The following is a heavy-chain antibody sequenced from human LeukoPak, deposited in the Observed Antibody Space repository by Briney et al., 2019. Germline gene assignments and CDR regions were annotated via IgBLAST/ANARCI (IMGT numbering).Heavy chain of an antibody. CDR2: IKQDGSEK. CDR3: ARPPARVPAATRISYYYYYYMDV. J-gene: IGHJ6*03. D-gene: IGHD2-2*01. CDR1: GFTFSSYW. Sequence: GGSLRLSCAASGFTFSSYWMSWVRQAPGKGLEWVANIKQDGSEKYYVDSVKGRFTISRDNAKNSLYLQMNSLRAEDTAVYYCARPPARVPAATRISYYYYYYMDVWGKGTTVTVSS. V-gene: IGHV3-7*01.